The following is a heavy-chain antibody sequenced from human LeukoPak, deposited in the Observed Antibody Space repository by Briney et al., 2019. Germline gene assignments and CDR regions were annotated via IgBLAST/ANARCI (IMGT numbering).Heavy chain of an antibody. CDR2: ISWNSGSI. CDR1: GFTFDDSA. J-gene: IGHJ4*02. Sequence: GRSLRLSCAASGFTFDDSAVHWVRQAPGKGLEWVSGISWNSGSIGYADSVRGRFTISRNNAKNSLYLQMNSLTTEDTAFYYCAKSGYDDYYFDYWGQGTLVLVSS. CDR3: AKSGYDDYYFDY. V-gene: IGHV3-9*01. D-gene: IGHD5-12*01.